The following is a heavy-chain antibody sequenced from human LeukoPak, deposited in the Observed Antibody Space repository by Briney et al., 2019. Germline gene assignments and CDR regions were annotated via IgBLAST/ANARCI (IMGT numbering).Heavy chain of an antibody. V-gene: IGHV4-39*07. D-gene: IGHD3-22*01. CDR2: ISYSGTT. Sequence: PSETLSLTCTVSGGSISSRPYYWGWVRQPPGKGLEWIGTISYSGTTYYSPSLKSRVTISLDTSKNQFSLKLSSVTAADTAVYYCASRMYYYDSSGYYPWGQGTLVTVSS. J-gene: IGHJ5*02. CDR1: GGSISSRPYY. CDR3: ASRMYYYDSSGYYP.